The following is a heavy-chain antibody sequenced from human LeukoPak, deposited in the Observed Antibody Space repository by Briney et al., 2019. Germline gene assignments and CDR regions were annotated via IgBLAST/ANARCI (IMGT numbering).Heavy chain of an antibody. V-gene: IGHV3-21*01. J-gene: IGHJ4*02. Sequence: GGSLRLSCAASGFIFSTYSMNWVRQAPGKGLEWVSSISSSTSYIYYADSVKGRFIISRDNAKNSLYLQMNSLRAEDTAVYYCARDEGVIVVVTPYYFDYWGQGTLVTVSS. CDR2: ISSSTSYI. D-gene: IGHD2-21*02. CDR3: ARDEGVIVVVTPYYFDY. CDR1: GFIFSTYS.